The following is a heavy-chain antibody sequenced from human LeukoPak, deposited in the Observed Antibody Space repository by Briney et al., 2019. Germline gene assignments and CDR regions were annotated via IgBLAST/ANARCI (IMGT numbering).Heavy chain of an antibody. CDR1: GFTFSSYA. CDR3: ARGFTAGYYYGMDV. CDR2: ISGSGGST. D-gene: IGHD2-21*02. J-gene: IGHJ6*02. Sequence: GGSLRLSCAASGFTFSSYAMSWVRQAPGKGLEWVSAISGSGGSTYYADSVKGRFTISRDNSKNTLYLQMNSLRAEDTAVYYCARGFTAGYYYGMDVWGQGTTVTVSS. V-gene: IGHV3-23*01.